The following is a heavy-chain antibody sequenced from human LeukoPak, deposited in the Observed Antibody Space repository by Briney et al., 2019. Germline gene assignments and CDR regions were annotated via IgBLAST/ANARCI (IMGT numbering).Heavy chain of an antibody. D-gene: IGHD6-13*01. V-gene: IGHV1-69*13. J-gene: IGHJ6*03. CDR1: GGTFSSYA. CDR3: ARGLAAAGRYYYYYMDV. CDR2: IIPIFGTA. Sequence: GASVKVSCKASGGTFSSYAISWVRQAPGQGLEWMGGIIPIFGTANYAQKFQGRVTITADESTSTAYMELSSLRSEDTAVYYCARGLAAAGRYYYYYMDVWGKGTTVTISS.